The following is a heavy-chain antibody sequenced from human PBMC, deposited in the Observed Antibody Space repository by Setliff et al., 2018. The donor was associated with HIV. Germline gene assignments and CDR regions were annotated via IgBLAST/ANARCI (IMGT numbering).Heavy chain of an antibody. CDR2: IYTSGST. V-gene: IGHV4-61*09. J-gene: IGHJ4*02. D-gene: IGHD4-17*01. CDR3: ARHYQDYVFDN. Sequence: PSETLSLTCTVSGGSISSGSYYWSWIRQPAGKGLEWIGHIYTSGSTNYNPSFKSRVTISVDTSTNQFSLRLTSVTASDTAVYFCARHYQDYVFDNWGRGTLVTVSS. CDR1: GGSISSGSYY.